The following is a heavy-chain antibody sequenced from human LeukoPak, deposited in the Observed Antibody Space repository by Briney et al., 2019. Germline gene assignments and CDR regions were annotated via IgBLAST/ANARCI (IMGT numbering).Heavy chain of an antibody. CDR3: ARVVGGSYQEEFGFDY. J-gene: IGHJ4*02. D-gene: IGHD1-26*01. CDR2: MNPNSGNT. CDR1: GGTFSSYA. V-gene: IGHV1-8*02. Sequence: ASVKVSCKASGGTFSSYAISWVRQAPGQGLEWMGWMNPNSGNTGYAQKFQGRVTMTRNTSISTAYMELSSLRSEDTAVYYCARVVGGSYQEEFGFDYWGQGTLVTVSS.